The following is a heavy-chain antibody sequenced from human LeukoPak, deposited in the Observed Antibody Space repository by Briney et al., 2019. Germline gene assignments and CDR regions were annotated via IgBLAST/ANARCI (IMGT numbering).Heavy chain of an antibody. J-gene: IGHJ6*02. D-gene: IGHD1/OR15-1a*01. Sequence: PGSSLRLSCAASGFILSNHWMTWVRQAPGKGPEWVANMNKDGSQKYHVDSVKGRFTISRDTAKNSLYLQMNNLRVEDTALYYCARNNDMDVWGQGTTVIVSS. CDR1: GFILSNHW. CDR2: MNKDGSQK. CDR3: ARNNDMDV. V-gene: IGHV3-7*03.